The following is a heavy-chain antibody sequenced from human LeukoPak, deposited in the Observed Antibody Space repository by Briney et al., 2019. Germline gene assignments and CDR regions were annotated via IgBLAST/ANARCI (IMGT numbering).Heavy chain of an antibody. CDR3: ARDPSNTIGRYIYFDY. CDR1: GGTFSSYA. V-gene: IGHV1-69*04. D-gene: IGHD5-24*01. Sequence: ASVKVSCKASGGTFSSYAISWVRQAPGQGLEWMGRIIPILGIANYAQKFQGRVTITADKSTSTAYMELSSLRSEDTAVYYCARDPSNTIGRYIYFDYWGQGSLVTVSS. J-gene: IGHJ4*02. CDR2: IIPILGIA.